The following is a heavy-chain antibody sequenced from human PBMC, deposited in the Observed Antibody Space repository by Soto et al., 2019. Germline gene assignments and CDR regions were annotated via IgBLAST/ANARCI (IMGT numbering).Heavy chain of an antibody. V-gene: IGHV4-59*01. CDR2: IYYSGST. D-gene: IGHD6-19*01. Sequence: QVQLQESGPGLVKPSETLSLTCTVSGGSISSYYWSWIRQPPGKGLEWIGYIYYSGSTNYNPSLKSRVTVSVDTSKNQCSLKLSSVTAADTAVYYCARVSIAVAAHFDYWGQGTLVTVSS. J-gene: IGHJ4*02. CDR3: ARVSIAVAAHFDY. CDR1: GGSISSYY.